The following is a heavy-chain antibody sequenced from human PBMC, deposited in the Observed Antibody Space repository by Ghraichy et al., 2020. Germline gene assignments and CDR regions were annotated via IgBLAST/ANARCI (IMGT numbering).Heavy chain of an antibody. V-gene: IGHV3-7*03. CDR1: GFTFSRYW. CDR3: ARDWTPSPYYDFWSPGGYFDY. J-gene: IGHJ4*02. Sequence: GGSLRLSCAASGFTFSRYWMSWVRQAPGKGLEWVANIKQDGSEKYYVDSVKGRFTISRDNAKNSLYLQMNSLRAEDTAVYYCARDWTPSPYYDFWSPGGYFDYWGQGTLVTVSS. D-gene: IGHD3-3*01. CDR2: IKQDGSEK.